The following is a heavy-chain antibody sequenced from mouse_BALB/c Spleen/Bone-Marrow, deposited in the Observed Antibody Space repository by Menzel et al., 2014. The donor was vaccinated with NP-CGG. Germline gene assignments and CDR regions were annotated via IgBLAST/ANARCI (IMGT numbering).Heavy chain of an antibody. CDR3: ARDRGFGYDRTMDY. D-gene: IGHD2-2*01. V-gene: IGHV2-9*02. CDR1: GFSLTSYG. Sequence: VKVVESGPGLVAPSQSLSITCIVSGFSLTSYGVHWVRQPPGKGLEWLGVIWAGGSTNYNSALMSRLSISKDNSKSQVLLKMNSLQTGDTAMYFCARDRGFGYDRTMDYWGQGTSVTVSS. CDR2: IWAGGST. J-gene: IGHJ4*01.